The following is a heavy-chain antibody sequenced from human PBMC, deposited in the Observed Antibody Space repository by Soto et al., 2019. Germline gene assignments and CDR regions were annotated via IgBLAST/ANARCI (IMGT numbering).Heavy chain of an antibody. J-gene: IGHJ4*02. CDR1: GYTFTGYY. CDR3: ARGPPIMSTFGGVIVPLDY. V-gene: IGHV1-2*04. CDR2: INPNSGGT. D-gene: IGHD3-16*02. Sequence: QVQLVQSGAEVKKPGASVKVSCKASGYTFTGYYMHWVRQAPGQGLEWMGWINPNSGGTNYAQKFQGWVTMTRDTSISTAQMELSRLRSDDTAVYYCARGPPIMSTFGGVIVPLDYWGQGTLVTVSS.